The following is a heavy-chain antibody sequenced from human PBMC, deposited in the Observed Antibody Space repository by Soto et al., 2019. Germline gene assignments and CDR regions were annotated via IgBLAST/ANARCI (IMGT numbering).Heavy chain of an antibody. D-gene: IGHD3-16*01. Sequence: LRLSCAASGFTFSAYVMSWVRQAPGKGLEWVSSITSSGGGTYYADSVKGRFTVSRDNSKNTVYLQMNSLRDEDTAVYYCAKLTEAWGQGTLVTVSS. CDR3: AKLTEA. CDR1: GFTFSAYV. J-gene: IGHJ4*02. V-gene: IGHV3-23*01. CDR2: ITSSGGGT.